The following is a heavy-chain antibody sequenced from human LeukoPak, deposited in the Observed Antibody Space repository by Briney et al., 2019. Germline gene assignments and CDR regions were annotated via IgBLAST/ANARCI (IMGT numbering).Heavy chain of an antibody. J-gene: IGHJ2*01. V-gene: IGHV4-59*08. CDR3: ATSLVTGLGWYFDL. D-gene: IGHD2-21*02. CDR2: IYYSGST. CDR1: GGSISSYY. Sequence: SETLTLTCTASGGSISSYYWSWIRQPPGKGLEWVGYIYYSGSTNYNPSLKSRVTISVDTSKNQFSLKLSSVTAADTAVYYWATSLVTGLGWYFDLWGRGTLVTVSS.